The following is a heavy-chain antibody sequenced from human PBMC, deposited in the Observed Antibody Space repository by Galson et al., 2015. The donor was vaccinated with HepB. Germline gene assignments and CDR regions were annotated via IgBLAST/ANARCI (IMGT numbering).Heavy chain of an antibody. V-gene: IGHV1-69*13. CDR3: ARGNYGMDV. CDR1: GGTFSNHV. J-gene: IGHJ6*02. CDR2: IIPMFGEP. Sequence: SVKVSCKASGGTFSNHVINWVRQAPGQGLEWMGGIIPMFGEPRRAQKFQDRITLSADASTSTAYMEVTSLQSADTAVYYCARGNYGMDVWGQGTTVIVSS.